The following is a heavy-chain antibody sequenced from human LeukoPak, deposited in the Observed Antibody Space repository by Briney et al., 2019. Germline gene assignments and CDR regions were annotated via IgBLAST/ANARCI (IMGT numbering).Heavy chain of an antibody. D-gene: IGHD2-21*01. CDR1: GFTFDDYA. CDR2: ISWNSGSI. V-gene: IGHV3-9*01. CDR3: AKDIFLGIGYYYGMDV. J-gene: IGHJ6*02. Sequence: PGGSLRLSCAASGFTFDDYAMHWARQAPGKGLEWVSGISWNSGSIGYADSVKGRFTISRDNAKNSLYLQMNSLRAEDTALYYCAKDIFLGIGYYYGMDVWGQGTTVTVSS.